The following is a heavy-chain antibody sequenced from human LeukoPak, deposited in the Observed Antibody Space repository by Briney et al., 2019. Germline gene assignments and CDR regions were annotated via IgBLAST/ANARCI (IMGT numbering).Heavy chain of an antibody. CDR1: GFTFSSYA. CDR3: ARDRERGYSGYDFPHYYYYGMDV. CDR2: ISSSSSYI. V-gene: IGHV3-21*01. Sequence: PGGSLRLSCAASGFTFSSYAMNWVRQAPGEGLEWVSSISSSSSYIYYADSVKGRFTISRDNAKNSLYLQMNSLRAEDTAVYYCARDRERGYSGYDFPHYYYYGMDVWGQGTTVTVSS. D-gene: IGHD5-12*01. J-gene: IGHJ6*02.